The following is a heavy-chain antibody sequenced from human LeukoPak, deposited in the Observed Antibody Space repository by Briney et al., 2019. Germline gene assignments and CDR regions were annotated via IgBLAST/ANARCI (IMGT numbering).Heavy chain of an antibody. CDR2: VSYSGVT. CDR3: ARHKIPSGWWDY. Sequence: SETLSLTCTVCGGSITNSPYFWGWIRQPPEKGLEWIATVSYSGVTYYSPSLQSRVTISVDTSKNQLSLKVTSVTAADTAVYYCARHKIPSGWWDYWGQGTLVTVSS. J-gene: IGHJ4*02. CDR1: GGSITNSPYF. D-gene: IGHD6-19*01. V-gene: IGHV4-39*01.